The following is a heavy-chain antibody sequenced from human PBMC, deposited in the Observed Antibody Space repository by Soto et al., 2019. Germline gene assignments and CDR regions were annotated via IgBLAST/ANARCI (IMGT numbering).Heavy chain of an antibody. Sequence: EVQLFDSGGGLVQPGGSLRLSCAASGFTFNNYAMTWVRQAPGKGLEWVSAISGGGDTTSYADSVKGRFTVSRDGSKNTLYLQMSSLRAEDTALYYCAKGRGGSGSLTPRVDFWGQGTLVTVSS. D-gene: IGHD3-10*01. CDR2: ISGGGDTT. CDR1: GFTFNNYA. CDR3: AKGRGGSGSLTPRVDF. V-gene: IGHV3-23*01. J-gene: IGHJ4*02.